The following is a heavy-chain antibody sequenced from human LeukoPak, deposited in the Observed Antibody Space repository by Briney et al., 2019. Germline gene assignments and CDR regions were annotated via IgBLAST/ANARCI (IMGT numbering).Heavy chain of an antibody. V-gene: IGHV1-2*02. CDR2: INPNSGGT. CDR3: ARDIGGSRREAFDI. J-gene: IGHJ3*02. Sequence: GASVKVSCKASGYTFTSYYMHWVRQAPGQGLEWMGWINPNSGGTNYAQKFQGRVTMTRDTSISTAYMELSRLRSDDTAVYYCARDIGGSRREAFDIWGQGTMVTVSS. CDR1: GYTFTSYY. D-gene: IGHD1-26*01.